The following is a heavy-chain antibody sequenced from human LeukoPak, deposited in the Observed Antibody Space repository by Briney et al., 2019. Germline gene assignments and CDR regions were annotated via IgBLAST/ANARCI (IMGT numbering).Heavy chain of an antibody. D-gene: IGHD4-17*01. CDR1: GGSISSSSYY. J-gene: IGHJ4*02. CDR3: ARGSTTVTYY. V-gene: IGHV4-39*07. Sequence: SETRSLTCTVSGGSISSSSYYWGWIRQPPGKGLEWIGSIYYSGSTYYNPSLKSRVTISVDTSKNQFSLKLSSVTAADTAVYYCARGSTTVTYYWGQGTLVTVSS. CDR2: IYYSGST.